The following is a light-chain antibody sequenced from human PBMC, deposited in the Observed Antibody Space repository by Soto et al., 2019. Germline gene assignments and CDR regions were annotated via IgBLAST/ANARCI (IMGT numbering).Light chain of an antibody. CDR3: SSYINSSTLV. CDR1: SSDVGGYNF. J-gene: IGLJ3*02. CDR2: EDS. Sequence: QSALTQPASVSGSPGQSITISCTGTSSDVGGYNFVSWYQQHPGKAPKLMIYEDSNRPSGVSNRFSGSKSGKTASLTISGLQADDEADYYCSSYINSSTLVFGGGTKLTVL. V-gene: IGLV2-14*01.